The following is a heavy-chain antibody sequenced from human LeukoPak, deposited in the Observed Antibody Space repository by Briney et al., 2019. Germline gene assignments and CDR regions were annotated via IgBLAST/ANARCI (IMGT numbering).Heavy chain of an antibody. CDR2: ISSSSSYI. CDR3: ARTGFWSGSHYYGMDV. D-gene: IGHD3-3*01. V-gene: IGHV3-21*01. CDR1: GFTFSSYS. J-gene: IGHJ6*02. Sequence: PGGSLRLSCAASGFTFSSYSRNWVRQAPGKGLEWVSSISSSSSYIYYADSVKGRFTISRDNAKNSLYLQMNSLRAEDTAVYYCARTGFWSGSHYYGMDVWGQGTTVTVSS.